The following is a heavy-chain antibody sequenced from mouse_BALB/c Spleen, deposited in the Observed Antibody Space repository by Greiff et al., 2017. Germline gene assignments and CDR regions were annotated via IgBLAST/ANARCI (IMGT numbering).Heavy chain of an antibody. CDR1: GYSITSDYA. J-gene: IGHJ3*01. V-gene: IGHV3-2*02. D-gene: IGHD2-2*01. CDR2: ISYSGST. CDR3: ASGYRFAY. Sequence: EVQLQESGPGLVKPSQSLSLTCTVTGYSITSDYAWNWIRQFPGNKLEWMGYISYSGSTSYNPSLKSRISITRDTSKNQFFLQLNSVTTEDTATYYCASGYRFAYWGQGTLVTVSA.